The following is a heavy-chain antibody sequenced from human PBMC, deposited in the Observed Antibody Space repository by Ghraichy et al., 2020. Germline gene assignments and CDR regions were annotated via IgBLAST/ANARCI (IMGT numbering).Heavy chain of an antibody. CDR3: ATRYSSFDY. J-gene: IGHJ4*02. CDR1: GYPFTHYD. CDR2: ISPSDGST. Sequence: ASVKVSCKASGYPFTHYDLHWVRQAPGQGLELMGLISPSDGSTDYAQKFQGRVTMTRDTSTSAVYMELSSLRSEDTAVFYCATRYSSFDYWGQGTLVTVSS. V-gene: IGHV1-46*01. D-gene: IGHD6-19*01.